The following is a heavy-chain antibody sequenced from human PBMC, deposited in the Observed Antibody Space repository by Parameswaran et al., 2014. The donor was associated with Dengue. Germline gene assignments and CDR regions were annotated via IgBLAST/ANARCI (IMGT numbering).Heavy chain of an antibody. CDR3: ARDLGWNYVWPYYYYGMDV. Sequence: WVRQAPGQGLEWMGWISAYNGNTNYAQKLQGRVTMTTDTSTSTAYMELRSLRSDDTAVYYCARDLGWNYVWPYYYYGMDVWGQGTTVTVSS. V-gene: IGHV1-18*01. CDR2: ISAYNGNT. D-gene: IGHD1-7*01. J-gene: IGHJ6*02.